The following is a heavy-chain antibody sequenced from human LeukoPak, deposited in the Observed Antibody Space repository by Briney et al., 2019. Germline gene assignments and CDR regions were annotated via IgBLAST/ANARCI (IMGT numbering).Heavy chain of an antibody. CDR1: GGSISSGDYY. CDR2: IYYSGST. V-gene: IGHV4-30-4*01. D-gene: IGHD6-13*01. CDR3: ARGGHSSSWYLSPYYYYYGMDV. J-gene: IGHJ6*02. Sequence: SETLSLTCTVSGGSISSGDYYWSWIRQPPEKGLEWIGYIYYSGSTYYNPSLKSRVTISVDTSKNQFSLKLSSVTAADTAVYYCARGGHSSSWYLSPYYYYYGMDVWGQGTTATVSS.